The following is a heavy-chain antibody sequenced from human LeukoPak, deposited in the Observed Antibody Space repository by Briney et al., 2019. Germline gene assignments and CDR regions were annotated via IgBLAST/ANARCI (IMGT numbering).Heavy chain of an antibody. J-gene: IGHJ6*03. D-gene: IGHD2-15*01. V-gene: IGHV3-33*08. CDR1: GFTFSSYG. CDR2: IWSDGSNK. CDR3: ARDQVVVAAINVYYYMDV. Sequence: GGSLRLSCAASGFTFSSYGMHGVRQAPGKALEWVAVIWSDGSNKYYADSVKGRFTISRDNSKNTLYLQMKSLRAEDTAVYYCARDQVVVAAINVYYYMDVWGKGTTVTVSS.